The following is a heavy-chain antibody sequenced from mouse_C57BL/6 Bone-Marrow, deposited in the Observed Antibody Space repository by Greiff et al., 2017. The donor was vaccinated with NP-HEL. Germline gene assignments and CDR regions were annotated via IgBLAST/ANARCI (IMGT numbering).Heavy chain of an antibody. D-gene: IGHD1-1*01. J-gene: IGHJ3*01. CDR1: EYEFPSHD. CDR3: AIITTVVATFAY. Sequence: EVKLEESGGGLVQPGESLKLSCESNEYEFPSHDMSWVRKTPEKRLELVAAINSDGGSTYYPDTMERRFIISRDNTKKTLYLQMSSLRSEDTALYYCAIITTVVATFAYWGQGTLVTVSA. V-gene: IGHV5-2*03. CDR2: INSDGGST.